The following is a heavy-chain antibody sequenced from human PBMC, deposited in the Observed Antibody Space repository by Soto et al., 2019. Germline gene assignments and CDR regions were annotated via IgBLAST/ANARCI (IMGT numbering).Heavy chain of an antibody. CDR3: AHSRRNDVLMVYAIRWNWFDP. V-gene: IGHV2-5*02. CDR1: GFSLSTSGVG. Sequence: QITLKESGPTLVKPTQTLTLTCTFSGFSLSTSGVGVGWIRQPPGKALEWLALIYWDDDKRYSPSLKNRLTITKDTSKNQVVLTMTNMDPVDTATYYCAHSRRNDVLMVYAIRWNWFDPWGQGTLVTVSS. D-gene: IGHD2-8*01. J-gene: IGHJ5*02. CDR2: IYWDDDK.